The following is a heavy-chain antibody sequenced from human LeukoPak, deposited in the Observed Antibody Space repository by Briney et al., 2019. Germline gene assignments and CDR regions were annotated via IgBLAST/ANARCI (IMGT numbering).Heavy chain of an antibody. CDR1: GFTFSTYA. Sequence: GGSLRLSCATSGFTFSTYAMSWVRQAPGKGLEWVSAISGSGGRTYYADSLKGRFTISRDNSKNTLYLQMNSLKTEDTAVYYCTTEPYYYDSSGSFWGQGTLVTVSS. CDR3: TTEPYYYDSSGSF. J-gene: IGHJ4*02. CDR2: ISGSGGRT. V-gene: IGHV3-23*01. D-gene: IGHD3-22*01.